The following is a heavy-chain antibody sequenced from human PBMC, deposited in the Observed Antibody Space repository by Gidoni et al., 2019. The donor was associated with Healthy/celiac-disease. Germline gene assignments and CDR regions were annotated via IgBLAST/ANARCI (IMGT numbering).Heavy chain of an antibody. CDR1: GYTFTSYV. V-gene: IGHV1-18*04. J-gene: IGHJ6*02. Sequence: QVQLVQSGAEVKKPGASVKVSCKASGYTFTSYVISWVRQAPGQGLEWMGWISAYNGNTNYAQKLQGRVTMTTDTSTSTAYMELRSLRSDDTAVYYCARDRYYDILTGYYYYYGMDVWGQGTTVTVSS. CDR3: ARDRYYDILTGYYYYYGMDV. CDR2: ISAYNGNT. D-gene: IGHD3-9*01.